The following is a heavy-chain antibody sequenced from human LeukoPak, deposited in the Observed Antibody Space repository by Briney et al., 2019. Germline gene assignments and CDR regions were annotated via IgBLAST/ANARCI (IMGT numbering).Heavy chain of an antibody. CDR3: AITPYQEWYGGTGLYFDYY. Sequence: GGSLRLSCAASGFTFSSYSMNCVRQAPGKGLEWVSSISSSSSYIYYADSVKGRFTISSDNDKASLYLQMNSLRAEDTAVYYCAITPYQEWYGGTGLYFDYYWGQGTLVTVCS. CDR2: ISSSSSYI. J-gene: IGHJ4*02. V-gene: IGHV3-21*01. CDR1: GFTFSSYS. D-gene: IGHD3-9*01.